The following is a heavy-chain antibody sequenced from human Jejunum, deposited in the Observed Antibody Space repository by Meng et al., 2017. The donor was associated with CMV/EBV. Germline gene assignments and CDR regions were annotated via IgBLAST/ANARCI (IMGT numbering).Heavy chain of an antibody. CDR1: GYTFTSYG. V-gene: IGHV1-18*01. Sequence: VQLVQSGAGVKEPGASVKVSCKASGYTFTSYGISWVRQAPGQGLEWMGWISAYNGNTNYAQKLQGRVTMTTDTSTSTAYMELRSLRSDDTAVYYCARNRPRGVATGANWFDPWGQGTLVTVSS. J-gene: IGHJ5*02. CDR2: ISAYNGNT. CDR3: ARNRPRGVATGANWFDP. D-gene: IGHD5-12*01.